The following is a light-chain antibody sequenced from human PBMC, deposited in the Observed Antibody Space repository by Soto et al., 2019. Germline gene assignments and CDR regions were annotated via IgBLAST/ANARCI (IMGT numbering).Light chain of an antibody. CDR2: TNN. J-gene: IGLJ2*01. V-gene: IGLV1-44*01. Sequence: QSVLTQPPPVSGTPGQKVSISCSGTTSNLGGNTVNWYQQLPGTAPKLLIYTNNQRPSGVPDRFSGSKSGTSASLAISGLRSEDEADFYCAAWDDSLNAVVFGGGTKVTVL. CDR1: TSNLGGNT. CDR3: AAWDDSLNAVV.